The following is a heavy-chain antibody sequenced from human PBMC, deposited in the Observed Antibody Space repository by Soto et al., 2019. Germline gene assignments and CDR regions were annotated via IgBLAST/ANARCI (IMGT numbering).Heavy chain of an antibody. V-gene: IGHV3-33*01. CDR3: ARARGIQLWTPPFDY. J-gene: IGHJ4*02. D-gene: IGHD5-18*01. Sequence: QVQVVESGGGVVQPGRSLRLSCAASGFTFSSYGMHWVRQAPGKGLEWVAVIWYDGSNKYYADSVKGRFTISRDNSQNTLDLQMNSLRAENTAIYYCARARGIQLWTPPFDYWGQGTLVTVSS. CDR1: GFTFSSYG. CDR2: IWYDGSNK.